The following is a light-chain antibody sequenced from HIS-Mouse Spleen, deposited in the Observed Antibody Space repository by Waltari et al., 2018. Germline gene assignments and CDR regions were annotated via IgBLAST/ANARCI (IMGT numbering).Light chain of an antibody. CDR2: AAS. Sequence: QLTQSPSFLSASVGDSVTITCRASQGISSYLAWYQQTLGKAPKLLIYAASNLQSGVPSRVRGSESGTEVTLTISSLQPEDCATYYCQQLNSYALTFGGGTNVEIK. CDR3: QQLNSYALT. V-gene: IGKV1-9*01. CDR1: QGISSY. J-gene: IGKJ4*01.